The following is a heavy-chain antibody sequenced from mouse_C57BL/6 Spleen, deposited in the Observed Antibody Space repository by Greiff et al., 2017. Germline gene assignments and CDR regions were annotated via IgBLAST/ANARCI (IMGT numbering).Heavy chain of an antibody. CDR2: INPGSGGT. J-gene: IGHJ3*01. V-gene: IGHV1-54*01. CDR3: LYGHDAFAY. CDR1: GYAFTNYL. D-gene: IGHD2-2*01. Sequence: QVQLQQSGAELVRPGTSVKVSCKASGYAFTNYLIEWVKQRPGQGLEWIGVINPGSGGTNYNEKFKGKATLTADKSSSTAYMQLSSLTSEDSAVYFCLYGHDAFAYWGQGTLVTVSA.